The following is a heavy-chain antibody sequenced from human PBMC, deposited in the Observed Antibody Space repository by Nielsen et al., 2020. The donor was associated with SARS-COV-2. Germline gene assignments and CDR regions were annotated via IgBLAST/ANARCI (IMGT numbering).Heavy chain of an antibody. CDR3: ARNLGGYVEVDY. Sequence: ASVKVSCKASGYTFTGYYMHWVRQAPGQGLEWMGWMNPNSGNTGYAQKFQGRVTMTRNTSISTAYMELSSLRSEDTAVYYCARNLGGYVEVDYWGQGTLVTVSS. J-gene: IGHJ4*02. D-gene: IGHD5-12*01. V-gene: IGHV1-8*02. CDR1: GYTFTGYY. CDR2: MNPNSGNT.